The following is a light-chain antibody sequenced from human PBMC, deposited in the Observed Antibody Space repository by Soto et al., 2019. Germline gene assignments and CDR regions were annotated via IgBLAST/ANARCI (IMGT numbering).Light chain of an antibody. V-gene: IGLV2-8*01. CDR1: SNDVGGYNY. CDR3: SAYAGTSAHWV. Sequence: QSVLTQPPSASGSPGQSVTISCTGTSNDVGGYNYVSWYQQHPGKAPKLMLYEVTKRPSGVPDRFSGSKSGNTASLTVSGLQAEDEADYYCSAYAGTSAHWVFGGGTKLTVL. CDR2: EVT. J-gene: IGLJ3*02.